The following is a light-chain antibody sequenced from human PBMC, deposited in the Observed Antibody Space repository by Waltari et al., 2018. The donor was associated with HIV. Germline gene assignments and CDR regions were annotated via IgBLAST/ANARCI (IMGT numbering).Light chain of an antibody. J-gene: IGLJ1*01. CDR3: GAWDSSLSAVV. CDR2: DNN. CDR1: SSNLRNNQ. V-gene: IGLV1-51*01. Sequence: QYVLTQPPSVSAAPGQKVTISCSASSSNLRNNQLWCYQQFPGTAHKLLIYDNNKRPSGIPDRFSASKSGTSATLGITGLQTGDEAEYYCGAWDSSLSAVVFGTGTKVTVL.